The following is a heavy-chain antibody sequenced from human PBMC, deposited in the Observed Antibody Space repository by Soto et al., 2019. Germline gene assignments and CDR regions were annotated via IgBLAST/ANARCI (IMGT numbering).Heavy chain of an antibody. V-gene: IGHV1-69*12. J-gene: IGHJ3*02. Sequence: QVHLVQSGAEVKKPGSSVKVSCKAPGGTFSNHAINWVRQAPGQGLEWMGRIIPIFTTTNYAQKFQGRVTMTADESTITGCLELSSLRHDDTAVYYCAREVAADGTFREDVFDIWGQGTLVTVSS. CDR1: GGTFSNHA. CDR2: IIPIFTTT. D-gene: IGHD6-13*01. CDR3: AREVAADGTFREDVFDI.